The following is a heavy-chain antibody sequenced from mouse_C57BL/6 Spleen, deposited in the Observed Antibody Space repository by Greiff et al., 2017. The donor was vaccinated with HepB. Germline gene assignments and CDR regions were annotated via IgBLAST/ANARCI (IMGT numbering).Heavy chain of an antibody. Sequence: QVQLQQPGAELVMPGASVKLSCKASGYTFTCYWMHWVKQRPGQGLEWIGEIDPSDSYTNYNQKFKGKSTLTVDKSSSTAYMQLSSLTSEDSAVYYCAGGSNWYFDVWGTGTTVTVSS. CDR3: AGGSNWYFDV. CDR2: IDPSDSYT. CDR1: GYTFTCYW. J-gene: IGHJ1*03. D-gene: IGHD5-1*01. V-gene: IGHV1-69*01.